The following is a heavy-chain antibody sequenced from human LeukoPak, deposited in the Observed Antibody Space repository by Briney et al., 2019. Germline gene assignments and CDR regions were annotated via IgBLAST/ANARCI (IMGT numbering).Heavy chain of an antibody. CDR3: ASGAGTTPTNY. J-gene: IGHJ4*02. CDR2: IYTSGST. Sequence: SETLSLTCTVSGGSISSYYWSWIRQPAGKGLEWIGRIYTSGSTNYNPSPKSRVAMSVDTSKNQFSLKLSSVTAADTAVYYCASGAGTTPTNYWGQGTLVTVSS. D-gene: IGHD1-7*01. CDR1: GGSISSYY. V-gene: IGHV4-4*07.